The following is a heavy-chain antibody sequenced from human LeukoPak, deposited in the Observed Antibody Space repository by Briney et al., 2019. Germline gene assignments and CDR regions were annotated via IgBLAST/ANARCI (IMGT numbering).Heavy chain of an antibody. D-gene: IGHD1-7*01. CDR3: AKDRRTRRAGLTFWP. CDR1: GFTFSSYG. J-gene: IGHJ4*02. Sequence: GGSLRLSCAASGFTFSSYGMHWVRQAPGKGLEWVAVIWYDGGNKYYADSVKGRFTISRDNSKNTLYLQMNSLRAKDTAVYYCAKDRRTRRAGLTFWPWGQGTLVTVSS. CDR2: IWYDGGNK. V-gene: IGHV3-33*06.